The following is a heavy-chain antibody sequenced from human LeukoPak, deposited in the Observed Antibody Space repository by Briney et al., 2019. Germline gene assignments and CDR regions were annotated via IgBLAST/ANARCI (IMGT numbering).Heavy chain of an antibody. CDR1: GGSISSYY. J-gene: IGHJ6*03. Sequence: SETLSLTCTVSGGSISSYYWSWIRQPPGKGLEWLGYIYYSGSTNYNPSLKSRVTISVDTSKNQFSLKLSSVTAADTAVYYCARGRKTTIRTRKPYYYYMDVWGKGTTVTISS. D-gene: IGHD5-12*01. CDR3: ARGRKTTIRTRKPYYYYMDV. CDR2: IYYSGST. V-gene: IGHV4-59*01.